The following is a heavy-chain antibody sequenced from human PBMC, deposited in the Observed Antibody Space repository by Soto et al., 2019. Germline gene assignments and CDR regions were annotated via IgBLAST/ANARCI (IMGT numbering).Heavy chain of an antibody. D-gene: IGHD4-4*01. CDR2: IIPIFGTA. J-gene: IGHJ6*02. V-gene: IGHV1-69*13. CDR1: GGTFSSYA. Sequence: GASVKVSCKASGGTFSSYAISWVRQAPGQGLEWMGGIIPIFGTANYAQKFQGRVTITADESTSTAYMELSSLRSEDTAVYYCARGPPIPPRMHSNYSHYYYYGMDVWGQGTTVTVSS. CDR3: ARGPPIPPRMHSNYSHYYYYGMDV.